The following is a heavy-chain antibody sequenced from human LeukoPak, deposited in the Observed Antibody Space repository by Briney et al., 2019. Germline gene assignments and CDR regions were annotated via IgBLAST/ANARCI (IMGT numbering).Heavy chain of an antibody. CDR1: GFTFSTYD. CDR2: IGTAGDT. Sequence: PGGSLRLSFAASGFTFSTYDMHWVPKPTGKSLEWVSAIGTAGDTYYPGSVKGRFTISRENAKNSLYLQMNSLRAGDTAVYYCASATRSGFYDYWGQGTLVTVSS. CDR3: ASATRSGFYDY. V-gene: IGHV3-13*01. J-gene: IGHJ4*02. D-gene: IGHD3-22*01.